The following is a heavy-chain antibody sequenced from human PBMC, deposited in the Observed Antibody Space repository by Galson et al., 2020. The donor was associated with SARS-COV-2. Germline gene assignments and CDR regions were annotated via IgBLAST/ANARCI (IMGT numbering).Heavy chain of an antibody. D-gene: IGHD2-21*02. Sequence: GGSLRLSCAASGFTFSSYAMSWVRQAPGKGLEWVSAISGSGGSTYYADSVKGRFTISRDKSKNTLYLQMNSLRAEDTAVYYCARTGTYCGGDCYSGGTDYWGQGTLVTVSS. V-gene: IGHV3-23*01. CDR3: ARTGTYCGGDCYSGGTDY. CDR1: GFTFSSYA. CDR2: ISGSGGST. J-gene: IGHJ4*02.